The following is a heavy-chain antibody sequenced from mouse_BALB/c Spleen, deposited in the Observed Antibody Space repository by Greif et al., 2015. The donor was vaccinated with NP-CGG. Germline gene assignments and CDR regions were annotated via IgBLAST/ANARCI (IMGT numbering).Heavy chain of an antibody. D-gene: IGHD1-1*01. Sequence: EVNVVESGGGLVQPGGSLKLSCAASGFTFSSYTMSWVRQTPEKRLEWVAYISNGGGSTYYPDTVKGRFTISRDNAKNTLYLQMSSLKSEDTATYYCARHYGAMDYWGQGTSVTVSS. CDR3: ARHYGAMDY. J-gene: IGHJ4*01. V-gene: IGHV5-12-2*01. CDR2: ISNGGGST. CDR1: GFTFSSYT.